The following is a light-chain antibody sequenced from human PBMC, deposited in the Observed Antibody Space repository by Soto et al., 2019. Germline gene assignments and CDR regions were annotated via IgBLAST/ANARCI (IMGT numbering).Light chain of an antibody. J-gene: IGLJ1*01. CDR3: CSYADTFYV. V-gene: IGLV2-8*01. CDR2: DVS. CDR1: SSDVGGYKD. Sequence: QSALTQPPSASGSPGQSVAISCTGTSSDVGGYKDVSWYQQHPGKAPKLMIYDVSERPSGVPDRFSGSKSGNTASLTISGLQAEDEADYYCCSYADTFYVFGTGTKLTVL.